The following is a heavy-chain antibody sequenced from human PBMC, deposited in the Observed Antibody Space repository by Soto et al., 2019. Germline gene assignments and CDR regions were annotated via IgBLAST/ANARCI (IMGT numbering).Heavy chain of an antibody. J-gene: IGHJ6*03. CDR2: IYYSGST. D-gene: IGHD6-13*01. V-gene: IGHV4-59*01. CDR1: GGSISSYY. Sequence: SETLSLTCTVSGGSISSYYWSWIRQPPGKGLEWIGYIYYSGSTNYNPSLKSRVTISVGTSKNQFSLKLSSVTAADTAVYYCARKSRGSSWYDYYYYYYMDVWGKGTTVTVSS. CDR3: ARKSRGSSWYDYYYYYYMDV.